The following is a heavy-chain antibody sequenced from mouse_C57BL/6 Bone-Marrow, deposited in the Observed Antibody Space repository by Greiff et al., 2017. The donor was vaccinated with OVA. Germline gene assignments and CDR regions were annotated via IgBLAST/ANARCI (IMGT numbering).Heavy chain of an antibody. V-gene: IGHV1-82*01. J-gene: IGHJ1*03. CDR1: GYAFSSSW. CDR2: IYPGDGDT. Sequence: VQLQQSGPELVKPGASVKISCKASGYAFSSSWMNWVKQRPGKGLEWIGRIYPGDGDTNYNGKFKGKATLTADKSSSTAYMQLSSLTSEDSAVYFCARWPYYYGSSDWYFDVWGTGTTVTVSS. CDR3: ARWPYYYGSSDWYFDV. D-gene: IGHD1-1*01.